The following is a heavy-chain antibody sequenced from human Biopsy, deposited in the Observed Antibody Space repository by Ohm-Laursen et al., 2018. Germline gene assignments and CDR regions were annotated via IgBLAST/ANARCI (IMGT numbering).Heavy chain of an antibody. Sequence: SLRLSCAASGFTFGHYAMHWVRQAPGKGLEWISLIWYDGTNEDYADSVKGRFTISRDNSKNTLYLQINTLTLEDTAFYYCARGLSSGWYGYFDVWGRGTLVTVSS. CDR2: IWYDGTNE. CDR1: GFTFGHYA. D-gene: IGHD6-19*01. V-gene: IGHV3-33*04. J-gene: IGHJ2*01. CDR3: ARGLSSGWYGYFDV.